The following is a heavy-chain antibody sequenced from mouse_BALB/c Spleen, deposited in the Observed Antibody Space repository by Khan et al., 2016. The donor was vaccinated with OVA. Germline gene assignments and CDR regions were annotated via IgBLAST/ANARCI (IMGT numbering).Heavy chain of an antibody. CDR1: GYTYTNYG. CDR2: IHTYTVEP. Sequence: QIQLVQSGPELKKPGETVKISCKASGYTYTNYGMNWVKQAPGKGLKWMSWIHTYTVEPTNADDVKGRFASSLETSDSTAYLKSNNLKNEYTATYICASCGYWYYDVWGTVSTVTCSS. J-gene: IGHJ1*03. D-gene: IGHD1-1*02. CDR3: ASCGYWYYDV. V-gene: IGHV9-3-1*01.